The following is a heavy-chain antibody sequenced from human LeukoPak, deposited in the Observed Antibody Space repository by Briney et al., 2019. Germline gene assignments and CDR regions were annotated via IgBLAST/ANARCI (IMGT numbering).Heavy chain of an antibody. Sequence: GRSLRLSCAASGFTFSSYGMHWVRQAPGKGLEWVAVISYDGSNKYYADSVKGRFTISRDNSKNTLYLQMNSLRAEDTAVYYCAKGEYYYDSSGPPDYWGQGTLVTVSS. V-gene: IGHV3-30*18. D-gene: IGHD3-22*01. CDR2: ISYDGSNK. J-gene: IGHJ4*02. CDR3: AKGEYYYDSSGPPDY. CDR1: GFTFSSYG.